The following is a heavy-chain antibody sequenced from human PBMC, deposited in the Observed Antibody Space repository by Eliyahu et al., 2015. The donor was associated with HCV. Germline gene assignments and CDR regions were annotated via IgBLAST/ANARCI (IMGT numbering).Heavy chain of an antibody. V-gene: IGHV3-49*04. Sequence: EVQLVESGGGLVQPGRSLRLSCTGSGFTFXDYAMSWVRQAPGKGLERVGFIRSKAYGGTTEYAASVKGRFTISRDDSKSIAYLQMNSLQTEDTAVYYCTRDEGRGSGTYYIIDWGQGTLVTVSS. CDR3: TRDEGRGSGTYYIID. J-gene: IGHJ4*02. CDR1: GFTFXDYA. CDR2: IRSKAYGGTT. D-gene: IGHD3-10*01.